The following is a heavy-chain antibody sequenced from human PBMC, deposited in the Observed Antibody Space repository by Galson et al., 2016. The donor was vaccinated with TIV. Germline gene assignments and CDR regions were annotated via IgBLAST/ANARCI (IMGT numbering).Heavy chain of an antibody. CDR2: IFPGDSET. CDR1: GYRFTTNW. CDR3: ASLGDSSDSHLTDAFDI. J-gene: IGHJ3*02. V-gene: IGHV5-51*04. Sequence: QSGAEVKKPGESLKISCKTSGYRFTTNWIAWVRQVPGKGLEWMGIIFPGDSETRYSPSFQGQVTISVDKPFSTAYLQWSYLKTSDSAMYYCASLGDSSDSHLTDAFDIWGQGTLITVSS. D-gene: IGHD3-22*01.